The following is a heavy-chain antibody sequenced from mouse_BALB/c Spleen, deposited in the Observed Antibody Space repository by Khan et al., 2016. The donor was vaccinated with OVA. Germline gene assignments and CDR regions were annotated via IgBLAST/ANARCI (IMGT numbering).Heavy chain of an antibody. V-gene: IGHV1-77*01. CDR3: ARSVYGSLGY. Sequence: QVQLQQSGPVLVKPGASVKMSCKASGYTFTDYIINWVRQRTGQGLEWIGQIYPGSGSTYYNEKFKGKATLTADKSSNTAYMQLRSLTSEDSAVYCCARSVYGSLGYWGQGTTLTVSS. D-gene: IGHD1-1*01. CDR1: GYTFTDYI. CDR2: IYPGSGST. J-gene: IGHJ2*01.